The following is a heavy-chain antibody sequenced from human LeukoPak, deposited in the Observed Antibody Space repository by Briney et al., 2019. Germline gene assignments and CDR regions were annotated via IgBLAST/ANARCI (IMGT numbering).Heavy chain of an antibody. Sequence: SETLSLTCAVSGYSITSGHYWGWIRQVPGKGLEWIGNSYHIGSTYYNPSLESRVTISLDSSENQFSLKVTSVTAADTAVYYCARSVNLVDPFDVWGQGTMVIVSS. CDR1: GYSITSGHY. J-gene: IGHJ3*01. CDR2: SYHIGST. V-gene: IGHV4-38-2*01. CDR3: ARSVNLVDPFDV. D-gene: IGHD5/OR15-5a*01.